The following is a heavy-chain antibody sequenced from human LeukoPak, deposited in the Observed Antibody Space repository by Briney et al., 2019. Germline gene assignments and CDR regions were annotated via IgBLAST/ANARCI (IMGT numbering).Heavy chain of an antibody. CDR3: VRDTYDLWTENNWFDP. Sequence: GGSLRLSCAASGFTFRSHWMTWVRQAPGKGVQWVANIKKDVSYNHYVDSVKRPFTISTHNAKNSLYLQLNTLRVEDTAVYYCVRDTYDLWTENNWFDPWGQGTLVTVSS. V-gene: IGHV3-7*01. CDR2: IKKDVSYN. J-gene: IGHJ5*02. CDR1: GFTFRSHW. D-gene: IGHD3-3*01.